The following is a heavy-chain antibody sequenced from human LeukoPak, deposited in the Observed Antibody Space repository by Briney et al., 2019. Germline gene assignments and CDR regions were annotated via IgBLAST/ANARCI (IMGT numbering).Heavy chain of an antibody. D-gene: IGHD7-27*01. Sequence: PSETLSLTCTVSSGSISSYYWSWIRQSPGKGLEWIGYIYYSGTTSYNPSLKSRVTISLDTSKNQFSLKLSSVTAADTAVYYCARGANWGSPDYWGQGTLATVSS. CDR1: SGSISSYY. J-gene: IGHJ4*02. V-gene: IGHV4-59*01. CDR2: IYYSGTT. CDR3: ARGANWGSPDY.